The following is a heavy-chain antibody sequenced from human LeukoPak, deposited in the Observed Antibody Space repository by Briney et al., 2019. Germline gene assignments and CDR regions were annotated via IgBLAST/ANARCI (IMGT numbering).Heavy chain of an antibody. Sequence: GGSLRLSCAASGFTFSSYGMHWVRQAPGKGLEWVAVISYDGSNKYYADSVKGRFTISRDNSKNTLYLQMNSLRAEDTAVYYCAKETDHDFWSQGYGMDVWGQGTTVTVSS. J-gene: IGHJ6*02. CDR1: GFTFSSYG. CDR3: AKETDHDFWSQGYGMDV. V-gene: IGHV3-30*18. D-gene: IGHD3-3*01. CDR2: ISYDGSNK.